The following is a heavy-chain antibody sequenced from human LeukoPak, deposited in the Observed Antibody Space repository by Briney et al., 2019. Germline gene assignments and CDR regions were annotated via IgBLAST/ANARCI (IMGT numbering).Heavy chain of an antibody. CDR2: IYSTGTT. J-gene: IGHJ3*01. V-gene: IGHV4-61*02. D-gene: IGHD3-22*01. CDR1: GASISGSDHY. CDR3: ARGPFPRYYYDTSDYQSALDV. Sequence: SEALPLTFSVSGASISGSDHYWSWVRQPAGKGLEWIGRIYSTGTTNYNPSLKSRVTLSIDTSKNQFSLNLKSASAADTAVYYCARGPFPRYYYDTSDYQSALDVWVQGTKVTVSS.